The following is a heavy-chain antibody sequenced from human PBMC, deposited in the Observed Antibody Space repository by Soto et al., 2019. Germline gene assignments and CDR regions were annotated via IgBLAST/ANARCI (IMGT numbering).Heavy chain of an antibody. CDR1: GFTFSSYG. J-gene: IGHJ6*02. CDR2: ISYDGSNK. D-gene: IGHD6-6*01. CDR3: ANEYSSSWFEYSGMAV. Sequence: QVQLGESGGGVVQPGRSLRLSCAASGFTFSSYGMHWVRQAPGKGLECVAGISYDGSNKYYADSVNGRITISRDNSKNTLYLQMNSLRAEDTAVYYCANEYSSSWFEYSGMAVWGQGTTVTVSS. V-gene: IGHV3-30*18.